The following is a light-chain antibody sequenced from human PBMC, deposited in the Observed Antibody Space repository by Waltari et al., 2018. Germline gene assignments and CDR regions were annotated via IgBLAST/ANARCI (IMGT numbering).Light chain of an antibody. V-gene: IGLV2-23*02. CDR1: RSDVGGYSL. CDR2: AVT. CDR3: CSYAGSTTSSVV. Sequence: QSALTPPASVSGSPGQSITISCTGSRSDVGGYSLVSWYQQHPGKAPKLMIYAVTKRPSGVSHRFSGSKSGNTASLTISGLQTEDEADYYCCSYAGSTTSSVVFGTGTKVIVL. J-gene: IGLJ1*01.